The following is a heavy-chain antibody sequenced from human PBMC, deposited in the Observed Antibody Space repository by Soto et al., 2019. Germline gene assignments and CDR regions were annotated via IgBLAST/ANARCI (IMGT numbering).Heavy chain of an antibody. CDR2: ISSGGST. V-gene: IGHV4-39*01. D-gene: IGHD2-2*01. J-gene: IGHJ2*01. CDR1: GGSVTSSAYY. CDR3: ARQICSSSSCRDWYFDL. Sequence: HLQLQESGPRLVRPSETLSLTCAVSGGSVTSSAYYWGWIRQPPEKGLEWIGSISSGGSTYYSPSLKSLVTISVDTSKNQFSLELPSVTAADTAVYYCARQICSSSSCRDWYFDLWGRGTLVTVSS.